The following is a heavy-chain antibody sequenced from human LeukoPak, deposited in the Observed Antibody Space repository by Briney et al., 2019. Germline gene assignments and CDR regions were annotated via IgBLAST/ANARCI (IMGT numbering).Heavy chain of an antibody. CDR2: IFTSGST. CDR3: AGRGRWLQEGPLDY. Sequence: SETLSLTCTVSGGSISSGSYYWSWIRQPAGKGLEWIGRIFTSGSTNYNPSLKSRVTISVDTSKNQFSLKLSSVTAADTAVYYCAGRGRWLQEGPLDYWGQGTLVTVSS. D-gene: IGHD5-24*01. CDR1: GGSISSGSYY. J-gene: IGHJ4*02. V-gene: IGHV4-61*02.